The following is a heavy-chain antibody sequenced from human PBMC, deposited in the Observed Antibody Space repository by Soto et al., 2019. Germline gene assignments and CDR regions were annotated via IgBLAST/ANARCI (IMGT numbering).Heavy chain of an antibody. CDR3: ARDPAP. V-gene: IGHV4-31*03. CDR2: IYTIATT. CDR1: GGSISTGGYY. Sequence: QVQLQESGPGLVKPSQTLSLTSTVSGGSISTGGYYWSWIRQHPGKGLELIGYIYTIATTYYNPSLKSRVTISVDTSKNQFSLKLSSVTVADAAVYYCARDPAPWGQGALVTVSS. J-gene: IGHJ5*02.